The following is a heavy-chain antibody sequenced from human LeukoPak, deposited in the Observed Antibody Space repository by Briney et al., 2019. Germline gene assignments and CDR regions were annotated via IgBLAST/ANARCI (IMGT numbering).Heavy chain of an antibody. CDR1: GYSFTSYW. V-gene: IGHV5-51*01. Sequence: GESLKIFWKGSGYSFTSYWIGWGRQMPGKGLEWMGIIYPGDSDTRYSPSFQGQVTISADKSIGTAYLQWSSLKASDTAMYYCARQLDYDILTGYYPGRSDAFDIWGQGTMVTVSS. D-gene: IGHD3-9*01. CDR2: IYPGDSDT. CDR3: ARQLDYDILTGYYPGRSDAFDI. J-gene: IGHJ3*02.